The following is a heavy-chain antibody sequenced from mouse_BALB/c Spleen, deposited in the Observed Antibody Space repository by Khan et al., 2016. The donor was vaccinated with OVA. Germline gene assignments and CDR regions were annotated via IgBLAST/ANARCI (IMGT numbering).Heavy chain of an antibody. CDR3: ARQPYYHYNILDY. CDR1: GFSLTNYG. CDR2: IWSDGST. J-gene: IGHJ4*01. Sequence: QVQLKESGPGLAAPSQSLSITCTISGFSLTNYGVHWVRQPPGKGLEWLVVIWSDGSTNYNSALKSRLTITKENSQSQVFLKMNSLQTDDTAIYFCARQPYYHYNILDYWGQGTSVTVSS. D-gene: IGHD2-4*01. V-gene: IGHV2-6-1*01.